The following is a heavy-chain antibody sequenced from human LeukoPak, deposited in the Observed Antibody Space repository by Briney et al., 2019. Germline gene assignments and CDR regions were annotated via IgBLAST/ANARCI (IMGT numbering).Heavy chain of an antibody. CDR2: IYSGGST. Sequence: GGSLRLSCAASEFSVGSNYMTWVRQAPGKGLEWVSLIYSGGSTYYADSVKGRFTISRDNSKNTLYLQMNSLRAEDTAVYYCARGVAAAGKGPYNWFDPWGQGTLVTVSS. D-gene: IGHD6-13*01. CDR3: ARGVAAAGKGPYNWFDP. J-gene: IGHJ5*02. V-gene: IGHV3-66*01. CDR1: EFSVGSNY.